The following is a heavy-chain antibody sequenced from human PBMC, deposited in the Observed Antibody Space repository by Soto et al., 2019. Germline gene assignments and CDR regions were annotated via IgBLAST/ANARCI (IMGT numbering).Heavy chain of an antibody. CDR2: ISYDGSNK. CDR1: GFTFSSYG. D-gene: IGHD2-15*01. V-gene: IGHV3-30*18. CDR3: AKDGEGRCSGGSCYSAFDI. Sequence: GGSLRLSCAASGFTFSSYGMHWVRQAPGKGLEWVAVISYDGSNKYYADSVKGRFTISRDNSKNTLYLQMNSLRAEDTAVDYGAKDGEGRCSGGSCYSAFDIWGQGTMVTVSS. J-gene: IGHJ3*02.